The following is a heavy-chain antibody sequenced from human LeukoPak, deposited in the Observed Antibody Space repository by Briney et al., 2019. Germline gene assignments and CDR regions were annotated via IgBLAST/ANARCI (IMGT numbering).Heavy chain of an antibody. D-gene: IGHD6-13*01. CDR2: IYNSGST. Sequence: SQTLSLTCSVSGGSISSSTYYWGWIRQPPGKGLEWIGNIYNSGSTYYNPSLKSRVTISVDTSKNQFSLKLSSVTAADTAVYYCTRQAYSSNLGWFDPWGQGTLVTVSS. J-gene: IGHJ5*02. CDR1: GGSISSSTYY. V-gene: IGHV4-39*01. CDR3: TRQAYSSNLGWFDP.